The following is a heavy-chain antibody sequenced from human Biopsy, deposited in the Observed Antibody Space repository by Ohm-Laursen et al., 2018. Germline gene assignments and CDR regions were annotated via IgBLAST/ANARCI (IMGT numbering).Heavy chain of an antibody. CDR2: ISGSGGNT. V-gene: IGHV3-23*01. D-gene: IGHD2-2*02. CDR1: GFTFSGYA. Sequence: LSLTCAAPGFTFSGYAMNWVRQAPGKGLEWVSTISGSGGNTYYADSVRGRFTVSRDGSKSTLYLQMSSLSAEDTAFYYCAKGGYCTTSSCYMDLDYWGQGTLVTVSS. J-gene: IGHJ4*02. CDR3: AKGGYCTTSSCYMDLDY.